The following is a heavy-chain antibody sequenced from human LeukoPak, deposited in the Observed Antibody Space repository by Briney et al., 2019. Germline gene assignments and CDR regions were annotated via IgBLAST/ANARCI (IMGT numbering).Heavy chain of an antibody. D-gene: IGHD6-19*01. CDR1: GFTFSDYY. J-gene: IGHJ4*02. CDR2: ISSSGSTI. V-gene: IGHV3-11*01. CDR3: ARRSGIAVAGAFDY. Sequence: GGSLRLSCAASGFTFSDYYMSWIRQAPGKGLEWASYISSSGSTIYYADSVKGRFTISRDNAKNTLYLQMNSLRAEDTAVYYCARRSGIAVAGAFDYWGQGTLVTVSS.